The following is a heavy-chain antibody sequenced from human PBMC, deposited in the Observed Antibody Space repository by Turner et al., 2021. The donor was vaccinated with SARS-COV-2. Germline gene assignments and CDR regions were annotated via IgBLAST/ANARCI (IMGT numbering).Heavy chain of an antibody. V-gene: IGHV3-23*04. CDR3: AKTRDYYYDSSDYPDY. CDR1: GFNFNKYA. J-gene: IGHJ4*02. D-gene: IGHD3-22*01. Sequence: EVQLVESGGGLVQPGGSLRLSCAASGFNFNKYAMAWVRQAPGKGLEWVSVISGSGSYTYYADSVKGRVTISRDNSKNTLYLQVNSLRAEDTAVYYCAKTRDYYYDSSDYPDYWGQGTLVTVS. CDR2: ISGSGSYT.